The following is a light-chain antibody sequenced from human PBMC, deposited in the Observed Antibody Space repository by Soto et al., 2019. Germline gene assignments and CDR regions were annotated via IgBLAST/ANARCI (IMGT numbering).Light chain of an antibody. Sequence: DIQMTQSPSSLSASVGDRVTITCRASQRISTYLNWYQQKPGKAPKLLIYGASSLQSGVPSRLGGSASGTEFTLTISSRQPEDFATYYCQQSYTSPSAFGPGTKVDI. CDR1: QRISTY. CDR3: QQSYTSPSA. V-gene: IGKV1-39*01. CDR2: GAS. J-gene: IGKJ3*01.